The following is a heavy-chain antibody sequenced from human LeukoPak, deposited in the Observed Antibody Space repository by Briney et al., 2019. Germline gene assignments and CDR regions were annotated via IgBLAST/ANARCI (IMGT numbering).Heavy chain of an antibody. CDR2: SSAYNGDT. CDR1: GYTFNKHG. V-gene: IGHV1-18*04. CDR3: ARDPSNTSGWSPYFDY. D-gene: IGHD6-19*01. Sequence: ASVKVSCKASGYTFNKHGITWVRQAPGQGLEWKGWSSAYNGDTKYGQKFQGRVTLLTDTSASTAYMELRSLRSDDTAVYYCARDPSNTSGWSPYFDYWGQGALVTVSS. J-gene: IGHJ4*02.